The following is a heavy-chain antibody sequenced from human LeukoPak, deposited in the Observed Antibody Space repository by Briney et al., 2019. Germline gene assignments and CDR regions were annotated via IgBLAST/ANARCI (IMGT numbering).Heavy chain of an antibody. V-gene: IGHV4-59*01. CDR1: GGPINNYY. D-gene: IGHD4-23*01. Sequence: SETLSLTCTVSGGPINNYYWSWIRQPPGKGLEWIGYIYYRGSTNYNPSLKSRVTFSVDTSKNQFSLKLSSVTAADTAVYYCARDTAVSLWGQGTLVTVSS. CDR2: IYYRGST. J-gene: IGHJ4*02. CDR3: ARDTAVSL.